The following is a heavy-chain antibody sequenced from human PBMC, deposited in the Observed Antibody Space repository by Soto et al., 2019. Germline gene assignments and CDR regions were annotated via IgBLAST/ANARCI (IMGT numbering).Heavy chain of an antibody. CDR3: AIRNEDIVVVVGATEPACFEY. CDR2: IIPILGTP. CDR1: GGTFRTYT. J-gene: IGHJ4*02. D-gene: IGHD2-15*01. V-gene: IGHV1-69*08. Sequence: QVQLVQSGAEVKKPGSSVKVSCKASGGTFRTYTINWVRQAPGQGLEWMGRIIPILGTPNYAQKFQGRVTNTADKSTSTAYMELSSLRSEDTAVYYCAIRNEDIVVVVGATEPACFEYWGQGTLVTVSS.